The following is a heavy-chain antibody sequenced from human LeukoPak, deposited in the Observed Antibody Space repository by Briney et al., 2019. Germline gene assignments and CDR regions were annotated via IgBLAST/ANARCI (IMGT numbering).Heavy chain of an antibody. Sequence: GGSLRLSCAASGFTFSSYGMHWVRQAPGKGLEWVAVISYDGSNKYYADSVKGRFTISRDNSKNTLYLQMNSLRAEDTAVYYCARTLTIFGVVIIPYYYYGMDVWGQGTTVTVSS. D-gene: IGHD3-3*01. CDR3: ARTLTIFGVVIIPYYYYGMDV. CDR1: GFTFSSYG. V-gene: IGHV3-30*03. CDR2: ISYDGSNK. J-gene: IGHJ6*02.